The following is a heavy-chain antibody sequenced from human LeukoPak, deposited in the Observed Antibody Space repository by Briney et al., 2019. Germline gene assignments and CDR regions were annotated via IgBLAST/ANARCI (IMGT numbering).Heavy chain of an antibody. CDR1: GFTFSAYS. CDR3: ARDQAYSFDY. D-gene: IGHD4-11*01. Sequence: HTGGSLRLSCAASGFTFSAYSMNWVRQAPEKGLEWVSYIGSSSSPIYYADSVKGRFTISRDNAKNSLYLQMDSLRAEDTAVYYCARDQAYSFDYWGQGTQVTVSS. J-gene: IGHJ4*02. V-gene: IGHV3-48*01. CDR2: IGSSSSPI.